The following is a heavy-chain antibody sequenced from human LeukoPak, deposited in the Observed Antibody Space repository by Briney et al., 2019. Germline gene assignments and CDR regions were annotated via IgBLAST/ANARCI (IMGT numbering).Heavy chain of an antibody. CDR1: GFTFSDYD. D-gene: IGHD1-1*01. V-gene: IGHV3-13*01. Sequence: GGSLRLSCAASGFTFSDYDMHWVRQATGKGLEWVSAIGTAGDTYYTGSVKGRFTISRENAKNSLYLQMNSLRAGDTAVYYCARVAKERVGGVYYFDYWDQGTLVTVSS. J-gene: IGHJ4*02. CDR3: ARVAKERVGGVYYFDY. CDR2: IGTAGDT.